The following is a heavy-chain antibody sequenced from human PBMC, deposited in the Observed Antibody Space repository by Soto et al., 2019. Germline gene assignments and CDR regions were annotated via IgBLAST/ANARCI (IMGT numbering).Heavy chain of an antibody. Sequence: VQLVESGGGVVQPGRSLRLSCAASGFTFSSYGMHWVRQAPGKGLEWVAVITYDGSNKYYADSVKGRFTISRDNSKNTLYLQMNSLRAEDTAVYYCAKDRSSNSGSYLDCWGQGTLVTVSS. J-gene: IGHJ4*02. CDR2: ITYDGSNK. CDR1: GFTFSSYG. V-gene: IGHV3-30*18. D-gene: IGHD1-26*01. CDR3: AKDRSSNSGSYLDC.